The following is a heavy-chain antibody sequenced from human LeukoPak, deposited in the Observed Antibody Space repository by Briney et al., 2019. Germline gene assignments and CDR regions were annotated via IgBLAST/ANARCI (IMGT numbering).Heavy chain of an antibody. CDR1: GGSISSYY. V-gene: IGHV4-59*12. D-gene: IGHD6-13*01. J-gene: IGHJ5*02. CDR2: IYYSGST. Sequence: SETLSLTCTVSGGSISSYYWSWIRQPPGKGLEWIGYIYYSGSTNYNPSLKSRVTISVDTSKNQFSLKLSSMTAADTAVYYCARDYIFSSSWYNWFDPWGQGTLVTVSS. CDR3: ARDYIFSSSWYNWFDP.